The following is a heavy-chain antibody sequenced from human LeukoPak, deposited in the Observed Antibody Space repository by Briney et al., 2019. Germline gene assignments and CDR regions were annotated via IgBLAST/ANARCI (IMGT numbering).Heavy chain of an antibody. CDR2: ISGSGGST. Sequence: GGSLRLSCAVSGITLSNYGMSWVRQAPGKGLEWVAGISGSGGSTYYADSVKGRFTISRDNSKNTLYLQMNSLRAEDTAVYYCARDEDPYYDSSGTGGYWGQGTLVTVSS. V-gene: IGHV3-23*01. J-gene: IGHJ4*02. CDR3: ARDEDPYYDSSGTGGY. D-gene: IGHD3-22*01. CDR1: GITLSNYG.